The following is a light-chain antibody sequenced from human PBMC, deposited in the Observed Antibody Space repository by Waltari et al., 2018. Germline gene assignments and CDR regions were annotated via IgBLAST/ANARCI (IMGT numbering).Light chain of an antibody. V-gene: IGKV1D-16*01. Sequence: DIQMTQSPSSLSASVGDRVTITCRASQDISSWLAWYQQRPGKAPKLLIYAASRLQSVVPSRFSGSGSGTDFTLTISSLQPDDFATYYCQQYNSYLYTFGQGTKLEIK. CDR3: QQYNSYLYT. CDR2: AAS. J-gene: IGKJ2*01. CDR1: QDISSW.